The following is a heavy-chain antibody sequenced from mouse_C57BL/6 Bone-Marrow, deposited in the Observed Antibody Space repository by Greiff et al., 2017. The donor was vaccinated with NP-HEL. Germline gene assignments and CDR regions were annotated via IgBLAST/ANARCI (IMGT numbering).Heavy chain of an antibody. CDR3: AEGAYYGSRGTDWYFDV. CDR1: GYTFTSYW. Sequence: QVQLQQPGAELVRPGTSVKLSCKASGYTFTSYWMHWVKQRPGQGLEWIGVIDPSDSYTNYNQKFKGKATLTVDTSSSTAYMQLSSLTSEDSAVYYCAEGAYYGSRGTDWYFDVWGTGTTVTVSS. D-gene: IGHD1-1*01. J-gene: IGHJ1*03. V-gene: IGHV1-59*01. CDR2: IDPSDSYT.